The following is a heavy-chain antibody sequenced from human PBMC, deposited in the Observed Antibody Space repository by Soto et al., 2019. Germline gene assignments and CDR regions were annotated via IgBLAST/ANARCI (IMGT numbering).Heavy chain of an antibody. CDR2: SKNTADSYTT. CDR1: GFTFSAHY. V-gene: IGHV3-72*01. CDR3: TVWGSGNDFGAA. D-gene: IGHD3-10*01. J-gene: IGHJ1*01. Sequence: EVQLVESGGGLVQPGGSLRLSCAASGFTFSAHYMDWVRQAPGKGLEWVGRSKNTADSYTTEYASSVKVRFTISRDGSKNSRFLKMNSLKTADTAVYYCTVWGSGNDFGAAWGEGILVTVSS.